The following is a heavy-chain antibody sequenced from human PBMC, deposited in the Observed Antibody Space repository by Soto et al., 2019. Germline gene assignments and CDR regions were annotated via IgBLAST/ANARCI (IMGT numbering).Heavy chain of an antibody. D-gene: IGHD2-2*01. CDR2: IYPADSDI. CDR3: ARRARYCSSTSCRAPDGMDV. CDR1: GDSFNTYW. Sequence: GESLKISCSGSGDSFNTYWIAWVRQVPGKGLECLGIIYPADSDIRYNPSFQGHVTISADKSISTAYLQWSSLKASDTAMYYCARRARYCSSTSCRAPDGMDVSGQGTTVTVSS. V-gene: IGHV5-51*01. J-gene: IGHJ6*02.